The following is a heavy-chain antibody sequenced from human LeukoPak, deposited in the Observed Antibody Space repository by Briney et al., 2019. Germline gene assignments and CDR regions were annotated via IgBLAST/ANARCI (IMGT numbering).Heavy chain of an antibody. Sequence: PGGSLRLSCATSGFTFSSYAMSWVRQAPGKGLEWVSAISGSGGSTYYADSVKGRFTISRDNSKNTLYLQMNSLRAEDTAVYYCAKGEDIVAVPAVAIIYWGQGTLVTVSS. CDR2: ISGSGGST. CDR3: AKGEDIVAVPAVAIIY. CDR1: GFTFSSYA. J-gene: IGHJ4*02. V-gene: IGHV3-23*01. D-gene: IGHD2-2*01.